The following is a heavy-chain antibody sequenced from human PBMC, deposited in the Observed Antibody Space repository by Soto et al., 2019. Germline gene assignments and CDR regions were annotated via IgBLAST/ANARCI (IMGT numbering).Heavy chain of an antibody. CDR2: ISGSTDNT. Sequence: VGSLRLSCAASGFTFASYMMTWVRQAPEKGLECVSSISGSTDNTYYADSVKGRFTISRDNSKNTLYLQMSSLRAEDTAVYYCARDSSAWPTWGQGALVTVYS. CDR3: ARDSSAWPT. J-gene: IGHJ5*02. D-gene: IGHD6-19*01. V-gene: IGHV3-23*01. CDR1: GFTFASYM.